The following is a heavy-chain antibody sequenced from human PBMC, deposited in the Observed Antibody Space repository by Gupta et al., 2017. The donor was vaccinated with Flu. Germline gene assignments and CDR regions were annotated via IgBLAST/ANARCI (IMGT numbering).Heavy chain of an antibody. CDR1: GDSIRSGGYY. CDR2: IYYSGSA. V-gene: IGHV4-31*03. CDR3: ARKPIVYETSGYYSFDY. D-gene: IGHD3-22*01. Sequence: QVQLQESGPGLVKPSQTLSLTCTVSGDSIRSGGYYWTWIRQHPGKGLEWIGYIYYSGSAYYNPSLKSRLTISVDTSKNQFSLKLSSVTAADTAVYYCARKPIVYETSGYYSFDYWGQGTLVTVSS. J-gene: IGHJ4*02.